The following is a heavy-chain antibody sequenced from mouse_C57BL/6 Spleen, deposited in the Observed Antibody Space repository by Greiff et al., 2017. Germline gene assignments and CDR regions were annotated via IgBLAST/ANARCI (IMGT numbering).Heavy chain of an antibody. CDR3: AREGVKFAMDY. D-gene: IGHD1-3*01. V-gene: IGHV3-6*01. J-gene: IGHJ4*01. CDR2: ISYDGSN. Sequence: DVQLQESGPGLVKPSQSLSLTCSVTGYSITSGYYWNWIRQFPGNKLEWMGYISYDGSNNYNPSLKNRISITRDTSKNQFFLKLNSVTTEDTATYYCAREGVKFAMDYWGQGTSVTVSS. CDR1: GYSITSGYY.